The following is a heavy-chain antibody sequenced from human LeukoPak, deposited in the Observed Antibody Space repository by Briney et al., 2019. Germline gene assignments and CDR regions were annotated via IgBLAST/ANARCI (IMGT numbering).Heavy chain of an antibody. Sequence: GESLKIFCKAPGYSFTSYWIGWVRQMPGKGLEWMGITYPGDSDTRYSPSFQGQVTISADKSISTAYLQWSSLKASDTAMYYCASAKVATIGPFDYWGQGTLVTVSS. J-gene: IGHJ4*02. V-gene: IGHV5-51*01. CDR1: GYSFTSYW. CDR3: ASAKVATIGPFDY. D-gene: IGHD5-24*01. CDR2: TYPGDSDT.